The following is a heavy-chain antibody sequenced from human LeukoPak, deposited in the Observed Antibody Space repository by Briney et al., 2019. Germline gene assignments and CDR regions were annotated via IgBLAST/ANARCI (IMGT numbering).Heavy chain of an antibody. Sequence: PSETLSLTCTVSGGSISSSSYYWGWIRQPPGKELEWIGSIYYSGSTYYNPSLKSRVTISVDTSKNQFSLKLSSVTAADTAVYYCARRVGYHRFDNYWFDYWGQGTLVTVSS. CDR2: IYYSGST. V-gene: IGHV4-39*01. CDR3: ARRVGYHRFDNYWFDY. D-gene: IGHD5-12*01. J-gene: IGHJ4*02. CDR1: GGSISSSSYY.